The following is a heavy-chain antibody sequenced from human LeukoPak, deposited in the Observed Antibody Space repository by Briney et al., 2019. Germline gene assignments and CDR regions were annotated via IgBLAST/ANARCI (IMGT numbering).Heavy chain of an antibody. V-gene: IGHV3-30*18. CDR1: GFPFSSYG. CDR2: LSYDGNNR. Sequence: GGSLRLSCAASGFPFSSYGMHWVRQAPGKGLEWVAVLSYDGNNRHYADSVKGRFIISRDNSKNALYLQMNSLRAEDTAVYYCAELGITMIGGVWGKGTTVTISS. J-gene: IGHJ6*04. CDR3: AELGITMIGGV. D-gene: IGHD3-10*02.